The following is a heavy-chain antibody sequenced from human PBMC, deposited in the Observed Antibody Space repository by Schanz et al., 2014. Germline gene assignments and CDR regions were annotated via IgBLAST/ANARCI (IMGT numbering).Heavy chain of an antibody. CDR3: ARAAGPVDY. CDR1: GGSISSGGYT. CDR2: IYYSGST. V-gene: IGHV4-30-4*07. Sequence: QVQLQESGPGLVKPSQTLSLTCAVSGGSISSGGYTWSWIRQPPGKGLEWIGYIYYSGSTYYNPSLKSRFTISVARSKTHFSLMLGSVTAADTAVYYCARAAGPVDYWGQGTLVTVSS. J-gene: IGHJ4*02. D-gene: IGHD6-13*01.